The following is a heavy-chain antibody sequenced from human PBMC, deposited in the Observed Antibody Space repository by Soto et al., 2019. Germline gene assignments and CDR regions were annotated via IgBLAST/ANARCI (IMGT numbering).Heavy chain of an antibody. CDR1: GGSISSYY. V-gene: IGHV4-59*01. D-gene: IGHD3-10*01. J-gene: IGHJ4*02. CDR3: ARDGDDYYGSGSPPYFDY. CDR2: IYYSGST. Sequence: QVQLQESGPGLVKPSETLSLTCTVSGGSISSYYWSWIRQPPGKGLEWIGYIYYSGSTNYNPSLKSRVTISVDTSKNQFSLKLSSVTAADTAVYYCARDGDDYYGSGSPPYFDYWGQGTLVTVSS.